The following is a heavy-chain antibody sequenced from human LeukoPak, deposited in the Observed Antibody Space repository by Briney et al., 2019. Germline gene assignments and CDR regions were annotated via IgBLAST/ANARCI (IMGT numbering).Heavy chain of an antibody. V-gene: IGHV4-4*07. J-gene: IGHJ5*02. D-gene: IGHD1-7*01. CDR1: SGSINGHY. CDR2: IYTSGAT. CDR3: AREIITGTAGGWFDP. Sequence: SETLSLTCTVTSGSINGHYWSWIRQPAGREMQWIGRIYTSGATNYNPSFKSRVTISVDTSKNQFSLKLSSVTAADTAVYYCAREIITGTAGGWFDPWGQGTLVTVSS.